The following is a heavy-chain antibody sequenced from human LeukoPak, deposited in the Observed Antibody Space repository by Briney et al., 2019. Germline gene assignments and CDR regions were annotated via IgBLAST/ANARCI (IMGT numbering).Heavy chain of an antibody. J-gene: IGHJ4*02. CDR2: INHSGST. CDR3: ARRPAAAASRYYFDY. D-gene: IGHD6-13*01. CDR1: GGSFSGYY. V-gene: IGHV4-34*01. Sequence: SETLSLTCAVYGGSFSGYYWSWIRQPPGKGLEWIGEINHSGSTNYNPSLKSRVTISVDTSKNQFSLKLSSVTAADTAVYYCARRPAAAASRYYFDYWGQGTLVTVSS.